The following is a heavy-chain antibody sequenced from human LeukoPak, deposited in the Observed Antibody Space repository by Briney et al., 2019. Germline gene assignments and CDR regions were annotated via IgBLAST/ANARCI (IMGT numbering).Heavy chain of an antibody. J-gene: IGHJ4*02. CDR2: INHSGST. CDR3: ARGPDCSDGICVNRPIDY. V-gene: IGHV4-34*01. Sequence: SETLSLTCAVYGGSFSSYYWTWIRQPPGKGLEWIGEINHSGSTNSNPSLKSRVTISIDTSKKQFSLNLSSVTAADTAIYYCARGPDCSDGICVNRPIDYWGQGTLVTVSS. CDR1: GGSFSSYY. D-gene: IGHD2-15*01.